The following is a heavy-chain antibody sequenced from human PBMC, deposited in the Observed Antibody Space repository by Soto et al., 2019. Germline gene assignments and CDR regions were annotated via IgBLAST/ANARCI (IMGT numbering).Heavy chain of an antibody. CDR2: INHSGST. V-gene: IGHV4-34*01. J-gene: IGHJ4*02. Sequence: SETLSLTCAVYGRSFSGYYWTWIRQPPGTGLEWIGEINHSGSTTYNPSLKSRVTISVDPSKNQFSLKLTSVTAADTAVYYCARDKITGLFDYWGQGTLVTVS. CDR1: GRSFSGYY. CDR3: ARDKITGLFDY. D-gene: IGHD2-8*02.